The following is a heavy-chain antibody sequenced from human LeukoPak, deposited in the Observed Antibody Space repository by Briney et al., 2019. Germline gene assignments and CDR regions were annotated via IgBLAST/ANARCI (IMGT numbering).Heavy chain of an antibody. CDR2: INPNSGGT. J-gene: IGHJ3*02. CDR3: ARDQDYYDSNGSAFDI. V-gene: IGHV1-2*02. CDR1: GDTLTELS. D-gene: IGHD3-22*01. Sequence: ASVKVSCKVSGDTLTELSTHWVRQAPGQGLEWMGWINPNSGGTNYAQKFQGRVTMTRDTSISTAYMELSSLGSDDTAVYYCARDQDYYDSNGSAFDIWGQGTMVTVSS.